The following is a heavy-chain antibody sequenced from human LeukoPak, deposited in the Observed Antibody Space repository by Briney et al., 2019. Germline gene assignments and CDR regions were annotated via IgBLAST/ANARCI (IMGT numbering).Heavy chain of an antibody. CDR1: GGSFSGYY. V-gene: IGHV4-34*01. Sequence: PSETLSPTCAVYGGSFSGYYWSWIRQPPGKGLEWIGEINHSGSTNYNPSLKSRVTISVDTSKNQFSLKLSSVTAADTAVYYCARGRSWYGSSGSNWFDPWGQGTLVTVSS. CDR3: ARGRSWYGSSGSNWFDP. CDR2: INHSGST. J-gene: IGHJ5*02. D-gene: IGHD6-13*01.